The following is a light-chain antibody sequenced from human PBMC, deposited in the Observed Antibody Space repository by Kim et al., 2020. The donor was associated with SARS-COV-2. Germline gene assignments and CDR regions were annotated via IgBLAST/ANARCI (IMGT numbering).Light chain of an antibody. Sequence: QPVLTQAPSASGTPGQRVTISCSGSDSNIGTNNVNWYQQVPGTAPKLLIYYNSERPSGVPDRFSGSKSGTSASLAISGLQSEDEADYYCAAWDDSLNGPGFGGGTQLTVL. CDR3: AAWDDSLNGPG. CDR1: DSNIGTNN. V-gene: IGLV1-44*01. J-gene: IGLJ3*02. CDR2: YNS.